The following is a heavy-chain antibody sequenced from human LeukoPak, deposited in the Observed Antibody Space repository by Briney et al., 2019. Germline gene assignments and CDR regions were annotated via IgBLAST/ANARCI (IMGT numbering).Heavy chain of an antibody. V-gene: IGHV1-2*06. Sequence: ASVKVSCKASGYTFTGYYMQWVRQAPGQGLEWMGRINPNSGGTDYAQNFQGRVTMTRDTSISTVYMELSSLKSNDTAVYYCARARIVVVPAATDWGQGTLVTVSS. J-gene: IGHJ4*02. CDR1: GYTFTGYY. CDR2: INPNSGGT. D-gene: IGHD2-2*01. CDR3: ARARIVVVPAATD.